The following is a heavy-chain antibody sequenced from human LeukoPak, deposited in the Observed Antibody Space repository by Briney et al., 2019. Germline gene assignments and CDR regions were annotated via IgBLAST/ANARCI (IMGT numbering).Heavy chain of an antibody. CDR1: GGSISSYY. J-gene: IGHJ4*02. D-gene: IGHD2-21*01. CDR3: ARGFVSLSFDY. CDR2: IYYSGST. Sequence: SETLSLTCTVSGGSISSYYWSLIRQPPGKGLEWIGYIYYSGSTNYNPSLKSRVTISVDTSKNQFSLKLSSVTAADTAVYYCARGFVSLSFDYWGQGTLVTVSS. V-gene: IGHV4-59*01.